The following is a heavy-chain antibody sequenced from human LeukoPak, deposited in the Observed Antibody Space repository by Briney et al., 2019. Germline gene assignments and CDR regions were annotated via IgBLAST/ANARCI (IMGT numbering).Heavy chain of an antibody. CDR1: GGSISSYY. V-gene: IGHV4-59*08. D-gene: IGHD3-22*01. J-gene: IGHJ3*02. CDR3: ARYYDSSGYWAFDI. Sequence: SDTLSLMCTLSGGSISSYYWLWIRQPPGKGLEWIGYNYYSGSNNYNPSLKSRVTISLDTSNNQSSLKLSSVTAADTAVYYCARYYDSSGYWAFDIWGQGTMVTVSS. CDR2: NYYSGSN.